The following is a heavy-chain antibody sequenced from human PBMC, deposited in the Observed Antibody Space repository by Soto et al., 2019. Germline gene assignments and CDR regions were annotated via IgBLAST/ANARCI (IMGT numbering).Heavy chain of an antibody. D-gene: IGHD1-26*01. Sequence: QVQLQQRGAGLLKPSETLSLTCAVLGGSFSDYYWTWIRQPPGKGLEWIGEINHSGSTSYNPSLKRRLTLSVDTSTKEFSLNLSAVTAADTAAYHCVRGRAFMSRVAFDIWGQGTMVTVSS. CDR1: GGSFSDYY. CDR3: VRGRAFMSRVAFDI. CDR2: INHSGST. V-gene: IGHV4-34*02. J-gene: IGHJ3*02.